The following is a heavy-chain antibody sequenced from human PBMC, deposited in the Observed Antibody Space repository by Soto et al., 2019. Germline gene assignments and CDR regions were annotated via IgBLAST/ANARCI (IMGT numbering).Heavy chain of an antibody. D-gene: IGHD4-17*01. V-gene: IGHV1-18*01. CDR3: ARDGVALTTVVTQGYYYYYGMDV. Sequence: GASVKVSCKASGYTFTSYGISWVRQAPGQGLEWMGWISAYNGNTNYAQKLHGRVTMTTDTSTSTAYMELRSLRSDDTAVYYCARDGVALTTVVTQGYYYYYGMDVWGQGTTVTVSS. CDR2: ISAYNGNT. J-gene: IGHJ6*02. CDR1: GYTFTSYG.